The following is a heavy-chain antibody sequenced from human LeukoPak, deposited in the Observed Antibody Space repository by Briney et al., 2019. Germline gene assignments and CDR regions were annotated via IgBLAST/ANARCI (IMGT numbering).Heavy chain of an antibody. CDR3: ARNLEVTLLYFDY. CDR2: INPSGGST. J-gene: IGHJ4*02. D-gene: IGHD4-23*01. Sequence: ASVKVSCKASGYTFTCYYMHWVRQAPGQGLEWMGIINPSGGSTSYAQKFQGRVTMTRDMSTSTVYMELSSLRSEDTTVYYCARNLEVTLLYFDYWGQGTLVTVSS. CDR1: GYTFTCYY. V-gene: IGHV1-46*01.